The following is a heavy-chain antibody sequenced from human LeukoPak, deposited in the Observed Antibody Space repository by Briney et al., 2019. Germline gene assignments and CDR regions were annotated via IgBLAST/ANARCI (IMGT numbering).Heavy chain of an antibody. CDR3: AKDLNTALDSSSSGPGSGTFDP. CDR2: MNGEGTTI. V-gene: IGHV3-74*01. J-gene: IGHJ5*02. D-gene: IGHD6-6*01. Sequence: PGGSLRLSCATSGLTFRTTWMHWVRQAPGKGLMWVSRMNGEGTTIDYADSVKGRFTISRDNSKSTLYLQMNSLRAEDTAVYYCAKDLNTALDSSSSGPGSGTFDPWGQGTLVTVSS. CDR1: GLTFRTTW.